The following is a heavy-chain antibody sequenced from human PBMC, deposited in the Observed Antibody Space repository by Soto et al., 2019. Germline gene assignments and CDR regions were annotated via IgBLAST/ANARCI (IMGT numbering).Heavy chain of an antibody. Sequence: QITLKESGPTLVKPTQTLTLTCTFSGFSLSTSGVGVAWIRQPPGKALEWLALIYWDDDKRYRPALETRLTITKETSKNQVVLPMTNMDSVDTATYYCAYLPCSGGSCYWFSSSCMDVWGQGTTVTVSS. CDR3: AYLPCSGGSCYWFSSSCMDV. D-gene: IGHD2-15*01. J-gene: IGHJ6*02. V-gene: IGHV2-5*02. CDR2: IYWDDDK. CDR1: GFSLSTSGVG.